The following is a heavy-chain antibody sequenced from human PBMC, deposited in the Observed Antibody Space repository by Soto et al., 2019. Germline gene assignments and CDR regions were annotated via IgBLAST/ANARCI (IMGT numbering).Heavy chain of an antibody. Sequence: EVKLLESGGGLAQPGGSLRLSCVGSGFTFDSYAISWVRQAPGERLQWIAAISGSADGTDYGHSVRGRFTISRDNAKKTVHLKMDSLRVEDTAVYFCAKDTVGGYSFWSGYYSDGLDVWGQGTLVTVS. J-gene: IGHJ3*01. V-gene: IGHV3-23*01. CDR3: AKDTVGGYSFWSGYYSDGLDV. D-gene: IGHD3-3*01. CDR2: ISGSADGT. CDR1: GFTFDSYA.